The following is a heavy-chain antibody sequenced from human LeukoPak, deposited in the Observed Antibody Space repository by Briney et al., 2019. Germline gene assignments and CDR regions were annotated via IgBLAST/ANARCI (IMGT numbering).Heavy chain of an antibody. Sequence: PGGSLRLSCAASGFTISSYWMSWVRQAPGKGLQWVANIKQDGSEKYYVDSVKGRFTISRDNAENSLYLQMSTLRAEDTAVYYCARDGGSYNYWGQGTLVTVSS. CDR2: IKQDGSEK. V-gene: IGHV3-7*01. CDR3: ARDGGSYNY. J-gene: IGHJ4*02. CDR1: GFTISSYW. D-gene: IGHD1-26*01.